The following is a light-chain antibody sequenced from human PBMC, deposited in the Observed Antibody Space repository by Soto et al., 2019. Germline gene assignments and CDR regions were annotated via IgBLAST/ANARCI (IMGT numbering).Light chain of an antibody. V-gene: IGLV2-14*01. CDR1: SSDVGGYNY. J-gene: IGLJ1*01. CDR3: STYTSSSALV. CDR2: EVS. Sequence: QSALTQPASVSGSPGQSITISCTGTSSDVGGYNYVSWYQQHPGKAPKVMIYEVSNWPSEVSNRFSGSKSGNTASLTISGLQAEDEADYYCSTYTSSSALVFGTGTKLTVL.